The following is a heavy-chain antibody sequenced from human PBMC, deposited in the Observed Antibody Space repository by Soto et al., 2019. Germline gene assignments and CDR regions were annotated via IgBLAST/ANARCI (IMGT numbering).Heavy chain of an antibody. V-gene: IGHV2-26*01. Sequence: GPTLANPTEPVPLSCIVSGFLLTIVRMGGTWMRQPPGNALEWLVYFFSDAERSYSTLMXGRLNMYKDASGSQVVLTMTKMAPADKATYFCSRMDGEYNYYGLDVRGHGIAVTVSS. CDR1: GFLLTIVRMG. J-gene: IGHJ6*02. D-gene: IGHD4-17*01. CDR3: SRMDGEYNYYGLDV. CDR2: FFSDAER.